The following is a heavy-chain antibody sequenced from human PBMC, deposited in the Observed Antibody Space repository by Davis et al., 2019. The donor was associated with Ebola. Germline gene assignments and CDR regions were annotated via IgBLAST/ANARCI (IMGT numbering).Heavy chain of an antibody. D-gene: IGHD3-10*01. CDR2: IGSGGTT. J-gene: IGHJ4*02. V-gene: IGHV3-23*01. Sequence: GESLKISCAASGFTFNIYAMTWVRQAPGKGLEWVSNIGSGGTTYYADSVKGRFTISRDNSKNTLYLQMNSLSAEDTAVYYCAKGRGHPFSAYCFDYWGQGTLVTVSS. CDR1: GFTFNIYA. CDR3: AKGRGHPFSAYCFDY.